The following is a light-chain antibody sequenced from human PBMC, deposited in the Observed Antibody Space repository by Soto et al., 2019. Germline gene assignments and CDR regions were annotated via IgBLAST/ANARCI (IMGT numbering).Light chain of an antibody. CDR1: QSISSY. Sequence: DIQMTQSPSSQSAAVGDRVTITCRASQSISSYLNWYQQKPGKAPNLLIYAASSLQSGVPSKFSGSGSGTDFTLTISSLQPEDFATYYCQQSYSSPFTFGPGTKVDIK. J-gene: IGKJ3*01. V-gene: IGKV1-39*01. CDR3: QQSYSSPFT. CDR2: AAS.